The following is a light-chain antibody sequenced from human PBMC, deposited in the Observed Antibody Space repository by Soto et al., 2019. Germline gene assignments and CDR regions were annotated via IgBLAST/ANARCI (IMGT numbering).Light chain of an antibody. J-gene: IGKJ5*01. CDR3: QEATRIPIT. CDR2: GAS. V-gene: IGKV1-12*01. Sequence: DIQRTQSPSSVSASIGETVTVIGRASQDISSWLAWYQQKPGKPHYLLIYGASVLQSGVQSRFSGSGSGTDFTLTISSLQPEDFGTYYCQEATRIPITFGQGTRLEIK. CDR1: QDISSW.